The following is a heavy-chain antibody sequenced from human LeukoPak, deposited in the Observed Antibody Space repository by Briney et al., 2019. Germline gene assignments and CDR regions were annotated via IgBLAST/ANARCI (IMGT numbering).Heavy chain of an antibody. CDR3: ARGGIQVSGIDEFDY. CDR1: GFTFIDYD. Sequence: GGSLRLSCAASGFTFIDYDMHWVRHVIGKGLEWVSSIGLRGDTHYSGSVKGRFTISRENAESSLYLQMNSLRAEDTAVYYCARGGIQVSGIDEFDYWGQGTLVTVSS. CDR2: IGLRGDT. V-gene: IGHV3-13*01. J-gene: IGHJ4*02. D-gene: IGHD6-19*01.